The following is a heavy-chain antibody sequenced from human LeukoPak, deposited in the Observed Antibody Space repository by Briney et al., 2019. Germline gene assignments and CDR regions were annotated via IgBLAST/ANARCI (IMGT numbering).Heavy chain of an antibody. D-gene: IGHD2-15*01. Sequence: GGSLRLSCAASGFTVSSNYMSWVRQAPGKGLEWVSYISSSGSTIYYADSVKGRFTISRDNAKNSLYLQMNSLRAEDTAVYYCTKVAASVDYWGQGTLVTVSS. J-gene: IGHJ4*02. CDR1: GFTVSSNY. CDR2: ISSSGSTI. CDR3: TKVAASVDY. V-gene: IGHV3-11*01.